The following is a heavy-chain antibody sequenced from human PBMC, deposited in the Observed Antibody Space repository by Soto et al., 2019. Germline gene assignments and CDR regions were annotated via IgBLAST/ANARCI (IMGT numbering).Heavy chain of an antibody. CDR1: GGSVSSDFYD. CDR2: IDHSGST. Sequence: SETLALTCPVSGGSVSSDFYDWRWIRQPPGKGLEWVGDIDHSGSTSYNPSVKSRATISVDTSKNHLSLKVTSVTAADTAVYYCARDAPTMVRGVSYAFDIWGQGTMVTVSS. V-gene: IGHV4-61*03. CDR3: ARDAPTMVRGVSYAFDI. D-gene: IGHD3-10*01. J-gene: IGHJ3*02.